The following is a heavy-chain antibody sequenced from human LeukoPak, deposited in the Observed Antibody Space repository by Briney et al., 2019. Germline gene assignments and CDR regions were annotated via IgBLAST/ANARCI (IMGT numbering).Heavy chain of an antibody. CDR1: GFTFSDYY. V-gene: IGHV3-23*01. CDR3: AKDVPTSIAVAGTGFDY. D-gene: IGHD6-19*01. CDR2: ISGSGGST. J-gene: IGHJ4*02. Sequence: PAGGSLRLSCAASGFTFSDYYMSWIRQAPGKGLEWVSAISGSGGSTYYADSVKGRFTISRDNSKNTLYLQMNSLRAEDTAVYYCAKDVPTSIAVAGTGFDYWGQGTLVTVSS.